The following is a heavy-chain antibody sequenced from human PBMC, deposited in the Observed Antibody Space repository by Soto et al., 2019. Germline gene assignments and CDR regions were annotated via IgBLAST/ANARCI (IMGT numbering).Heavy chain of an antibody. CDR2: VSIGGST. V-gene: IGHV3-23*01. J-gene: IGHJ4*02. CDR3: AKRRGAGGHFDY. Sequence: DVQLLESGGGLVQPEGSLRLSCAASGFTFSSCAMGGVRQGPGKGLEWVAVVSIGGSTHYADSVRGRFTISRDNSKNTLSLQMNSLTAEDTAVYFCAKRRGAGGHFDYWGQGALVTVSS. CDR1: GFTFSSCA. D-gene: IGHD2-15*01.